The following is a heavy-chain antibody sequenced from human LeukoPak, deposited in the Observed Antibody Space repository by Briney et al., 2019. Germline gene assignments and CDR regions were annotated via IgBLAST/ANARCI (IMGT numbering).Heavy chain of an antibody. CDR3: ATEYSDNSGYCFH. CDR1: GFSFKDYA. D-gene: IGHD3-22*01. J-gene: IGHJ4*02. V-gene: IGHV3-21*01. Sequence: PGGSLRLSCAGSGFSFKDYAMSWVRQAPGKGPEWVSSISNGGGFKSYADSLEGRFAISRENAKNSLYLQMNSLRAEDTAVYYCATEYSDNSGYCFHWGQGTLVTVSS. CDR2: ISNGGGFK.